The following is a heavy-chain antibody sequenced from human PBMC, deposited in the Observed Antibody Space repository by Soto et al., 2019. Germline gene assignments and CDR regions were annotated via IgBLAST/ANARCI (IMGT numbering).Heavy chain of an antibody. V-gene: IGHV1-69*01. CDR3: AREGNYDILTGYYSGYYYGMDV. CDR1: GGTFSSYA. Sequence: QVQLVQSGAEVKKPGSSVKVSCKASGGTFSSYAISWVRQAPGQGLDWMGGIIPIFGTANYAQKFQGRVTITADESTSTAYMELSSLRSEDTAVYYCAREGNYDILTGYYSGYYYGMDVWGQGTTVTVSS. D-gene: IGHD3-9*01. J-gene: IGHJ6*02. CDR2: IIPIFGTA.